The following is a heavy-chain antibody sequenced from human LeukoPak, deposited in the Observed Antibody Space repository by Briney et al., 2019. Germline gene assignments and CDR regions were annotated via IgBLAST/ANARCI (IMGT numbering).Heavy chain of an antibody. J-gene: IGHJ4*02. CDR1: GFTFSDYY. CDR3: VKHYSSGWEYLHY. V-gene: IGHV3-11*01. CDR2: ISSSGSTI. D-gene: IGHD6-19*01. Sequence: GGSLRLSCAASGFTFSDYYMSWIRQAPGKGLEWVSYISSSGSTIYYADSVKGRFTISRDNAKNSLYLQMNSLRAEDTAVYYCVKHYSSGWEYLHYWGQGTLVTVSS.